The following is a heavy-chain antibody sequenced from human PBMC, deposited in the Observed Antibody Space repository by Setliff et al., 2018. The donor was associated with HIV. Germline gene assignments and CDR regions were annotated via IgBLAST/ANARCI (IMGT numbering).Heavy chain of an antibody. V-gene: IGHV4-39*01. CDR3: ASCEGIQKWPFDY. Sequence: PSETLSLTCTVSGDSITSSSYYWGWIRQSPGKGLEWIGTMHHSGSTYYNPSLKSRVAIFIDTSKNQFSLKLSSVTAADTAVYYCASCEGIQKWPFDYWGQGTLVTVSS. CDR1: GDSITSSSYY. J-gene: IGHJ4*02. CDR2: MHHSGST. D-gene: IGHD6-13*01.